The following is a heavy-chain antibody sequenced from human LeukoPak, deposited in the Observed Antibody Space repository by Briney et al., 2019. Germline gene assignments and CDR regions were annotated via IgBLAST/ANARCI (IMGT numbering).Heavy chain of an antibody. CDR2: IYSGGST. J-gene: IGHJ4*02. V-gene: IGHV3-53*01. D-gene: IGHD5-18*01. CDR1: GFTVSSNY. Sequence: GGSLRLSCAASGFTVSSNYMSWVRQAPGKGLEWVSVIYSGGSTYYADSVKGRFTISRDNSNNTLYLQMNSLRAEDTAVYYCASVEGGYSYGYLDYWGQGTLVTVSS. CDR3: ASVEGGYSYGYLDY.